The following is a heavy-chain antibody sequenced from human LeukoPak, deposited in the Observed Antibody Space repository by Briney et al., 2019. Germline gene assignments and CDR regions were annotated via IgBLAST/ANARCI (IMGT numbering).Heavy chain of an antibody. Sequence: SGPTLVKPTQTLTLTRTFSGFSLSTSGMCVSWIRQPPGKALEWLALIDWDDDKYYSTSLKTRLTISKDTSKNQVVLTMTNMDPVDTATYYCARNLNYYDSSGYGHAFDIWGQGTMVTVSS. D-gene: IGHD3-22*01. CDR2: IDWDDDK. CDR3: ARNLNYYDSSGYGHAFDI. CDR1: GFSLSTSGMC. J-gene: IGHJ3*02. V-gene: IGHV2-70*01.